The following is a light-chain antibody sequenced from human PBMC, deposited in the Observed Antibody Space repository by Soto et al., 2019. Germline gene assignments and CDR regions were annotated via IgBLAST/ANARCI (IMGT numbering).Light chain of an antibody. CDR2: DVS. V-gene: IGLV2-14*01. CDR3: SSYSSSSTPRV. CDR1: SSDVGGYNY. J-gene: IGLJ1*01. Sequence: QSALTQPASVSGSPGQSITISCTGTSSDVGGYNYVSWYQQHPGKAPKLMIYDVSNRPSGVSNRFSGSKSGNTASLTISGLQAEDEADYYCSSYSSSSTPRVFGTGTKVNVL.